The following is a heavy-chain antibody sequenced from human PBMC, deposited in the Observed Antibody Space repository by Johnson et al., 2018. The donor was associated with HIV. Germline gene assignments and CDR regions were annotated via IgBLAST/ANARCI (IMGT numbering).Heavy chain of an antibody. CDR2: IGWNSGSI. J-gene: IGHJ3*02. Sequence: VQLMESGGGLVQPGRSLRLSCAASGFTFDDYAMHWVRQAPGKGLAWVSGIGWNSGSIDYADSVKGRFSISRDNAKNSLYLQMNSLRAEDMSLYYCVKGLGGGNWEAFDIWGQGTMVTVSS. V-gene: IGHV3-9*03. CDR3: VKGLGGGNWEAFDI. CDR1: GFTFDDYA. D-gene: IGHD4-23*01.